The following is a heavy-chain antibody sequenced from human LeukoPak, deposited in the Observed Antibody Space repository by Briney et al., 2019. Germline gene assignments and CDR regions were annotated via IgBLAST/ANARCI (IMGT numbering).Heavy chain of an antibody. D-gene: IGHD4-23*01. CDR3: AGTDPPPRGGGKPFDY. V-gene: IGHV3-30-3*01. CDR1: GFTFSSYA. J-gene: IGHJ4*02. CDR2: ISYDGSNK. Sequence: GGSLRLSCAASGFTFSSYAMHWVRQAPGKGLEWVAVISYDGSNKYYADSVKGRFTISRDNSKNTLYLQMNSLRAEDTAVYYCAGTDPPPRGGGKPFDYWGQGTLVTVSS.